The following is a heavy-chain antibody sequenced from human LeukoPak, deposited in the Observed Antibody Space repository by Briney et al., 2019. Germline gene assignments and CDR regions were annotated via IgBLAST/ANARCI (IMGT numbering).Heavy chain of an antibody. CDR1: GFTFSSCA. V-gene: IGHV3-23*01. CDR2: ISGSGGST. CDR3: AKSRRLLWLTTTFDY. J-gene: IGHJ4*02. Sequence: GGSLRLSCAASGFTFSSCAMSWVRQAPGKGLEWVSAISGSGGSTYYADSVKGRFTISRDNSKNTLYLQMNSLRAEDTAVYYCAKSRRLLWLTTTFDYWGQGTLVTVSS. D-gene: IGHD3-10*01.